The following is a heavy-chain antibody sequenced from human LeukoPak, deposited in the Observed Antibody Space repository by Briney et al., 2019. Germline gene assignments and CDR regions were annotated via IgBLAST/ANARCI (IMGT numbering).Heavy chain of an antibody. CDR2: ISAYNGNT. V-gene: IGHV1-18*01. Sequence: GASVKVSCKASGYTFTSYGISWVRQAPGQGLEWMGWISAYNGNTNYAQKLQGRVTMTTDTSTSTAYMELRSLRSDDTAVYYCARDLKENFSSWPLHFDYWGQGTLVTVSS. D-gene: IGHD6-13*01. CDR3: ARDLKENFSSWPLHFDY. CDR1: GYTFTSYG. J-gene: IGHJ4*02.